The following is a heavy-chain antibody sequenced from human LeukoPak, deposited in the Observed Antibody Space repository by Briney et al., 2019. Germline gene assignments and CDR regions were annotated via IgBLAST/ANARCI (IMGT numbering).Heavy chain of an antibody. Sequence: GGSLRLSCAASGFTVSSNYMSWVRQAPGKGLEWVSVMYSGGSTYYAESVKGRFTISRDNSKNTLYLQMNSLRAEDTAVYYCARADDSSGYRYFDYWGQGTLVTVSS. J-gene: IGHJ4*02. CDR3: ARADDSSGYRYFDY. D-gene: IGHD3-22*01. CDR1: GFTVSSNY. CDR2: MYSGGST. V-gene: IGHV3-53*01.